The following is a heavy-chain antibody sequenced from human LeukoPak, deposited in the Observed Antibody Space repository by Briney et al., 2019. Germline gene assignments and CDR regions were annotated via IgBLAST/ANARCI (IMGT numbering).Heavy chain of an antibody. CDR3: TTEVPRIAVAGTSDY. CDR1: GFTFSNAW. CDR2: IKSKTDGGTT. Sequence: GGSLRLSYAASGFTFSNAWMSWVRQAPGKGLEWVGRIKSKTDGGTTDYAAPVKGRFTISRDDSKNTLYLQMNSLKTEDTAVYYCTTEVPRIAVAGTSDYWGQGTLVTVSS. J-gene: IGHJ4*02. D-gene: IGHD6-19*01. V-gene: IGHV3-15*01.